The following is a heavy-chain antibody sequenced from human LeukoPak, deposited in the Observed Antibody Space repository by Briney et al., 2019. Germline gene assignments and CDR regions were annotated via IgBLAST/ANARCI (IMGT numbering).Heavy chain of an antibody. CDR2: INPSSGST. J-gene: IGHJ4*02. CDR1: GYTFTSYY. D-gene: IGHD3-22*01. V-gene: IGHV1-46*01. CDR3: ATDSSGYPAYFDY. Sequence: ASVKVSCKASGYTFTSYYMPWVRQAHGHVLEWIGIINPSSGSTSYAQKFQGRVTMTEDTSTDTAYMELSSLRSEDTAVYYCATDSSGYPAYFDYWGQGTLVTVSS.